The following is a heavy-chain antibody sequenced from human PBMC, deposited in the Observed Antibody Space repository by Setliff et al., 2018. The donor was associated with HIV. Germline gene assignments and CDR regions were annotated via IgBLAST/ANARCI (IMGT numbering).Heavy chain of an antibody. Sequence: GGSLRLSCAASGFTFSNYAMTWVRQAPGKGLEWVSTIANGINTYYADSVRGRFTISRDNSKNTLYLQMNSLRAEDTAKYYCALRQRGGLGGAGNAFDIWGQGTMVTVSS. J-gene: IGHJ3*02. V-gene: IGHV3-23*01. D-gene: IGHD1-26*01. CDR3: ALRQRGGLGGAGNAFDI. CDR2: IANGINT. CDR1: GFTFSNYA.